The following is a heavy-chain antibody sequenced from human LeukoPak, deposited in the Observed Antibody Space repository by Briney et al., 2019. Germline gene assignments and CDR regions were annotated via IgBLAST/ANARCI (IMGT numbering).Heavy chain of an antibody. Sequence: PGGSLILSCAASGFTFSSYAMSWVRQAPRKGLEWVSVISGGGGSTYYADSVKGRFTISRDNSKSTLYLQMNSLRAEDTAIYYCAKARFGVLTRWDYWGQGTLVTVSS. CDR3: AKARFGVLTRWDY. CDR1: GFTFSSYA. D-gene: IGHD3-3*01. V-gene: IGHV3-23*01. J-gene: IGHJ4*02. CDR2: ISGGGGST.